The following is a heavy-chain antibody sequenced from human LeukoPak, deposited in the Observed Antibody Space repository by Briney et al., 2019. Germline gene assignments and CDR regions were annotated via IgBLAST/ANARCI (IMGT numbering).Heavy chain of an antibody. CDR1: GFTFDDYG. D-gene: IGHD6-19*01. V-gene: IGHV3-21*01. CDR2: ISSSSSYI. J-gene: IGHJ6*04. Sequence: PGGSLRLSCAASGFTFDDYGMSWVRQAPGKGLEWVSSISSSSSYIYYADSVKGRFTISRDNAKNSLYLQMNSLRAEDMAVYYCARDPGGYSSGGELDVWGKGTTVTVSS. CDR3: ARDPGGYSSGGELDV.